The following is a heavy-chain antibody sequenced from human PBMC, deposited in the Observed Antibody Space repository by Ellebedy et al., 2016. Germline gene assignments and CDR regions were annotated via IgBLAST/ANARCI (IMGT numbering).Heavy chain of an antibody. CDR1: GYTFTTYD. Sequence: ASVKVSXXASGYTFTTYDISWVRQAPGQGLEWMGWISTNNGNTNYAQKFQGRVTVTADTSTTTGYMELRSLTSDDTAVYYCARDIDWRVDYWGQGTLVTVSS. CDR2: ISTNNGNT. D-gene: IGHD3-9*01. J-gene: IGHJ4*02. V-gene: IGHV1-18*01. CDR3: ARDIDWRVDY.